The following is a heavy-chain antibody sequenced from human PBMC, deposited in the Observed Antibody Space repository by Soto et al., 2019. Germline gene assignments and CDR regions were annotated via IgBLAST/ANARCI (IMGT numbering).Heavy chain of an antibody. CDR1: GFPFSDYG. CDR2: ISSDGSNE. V-gene: IGHV3-30*18. Sequence: QVQLVESGGGVVQPGRSLRLSCAASGFPFSDYGIHWVRQAPGKGLEWVAVISSDGSNEYYADSVKGRFTISRDNSKNTVSLQMNSLTTEDSASYYCAKQISPYCSRVTCYDLYFDYAMDVWGQGTTVTVSS. D-gene: IGHD2-2*01. CDR3: AKQISPYCSRVTCYDLYFDYAMDV. J-gene: IGHJ6*02.